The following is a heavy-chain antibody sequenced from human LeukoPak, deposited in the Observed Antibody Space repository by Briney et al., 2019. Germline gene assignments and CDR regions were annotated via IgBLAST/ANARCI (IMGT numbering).Heavy chain of an antibody. Sequence: ASVKVSCKASGYTFTSYGISWVRQAPGQGLEWMGWISAYNGNTNYAQELQGRVTMTTDTSTSTAYMELRSLRSDDTAVYYCARVKLYYDILTGYYHADAFDIWGQGTMVTVSS. CDR3: ARVKLYYDILTGYYHADAFDI. CDR1: GYTFTSYG. J-gene: IGHJ3*02. CDR2: ISAYNGNT. V-gene: IGHV1-18*01. D-gene: IGHD3-9*01.